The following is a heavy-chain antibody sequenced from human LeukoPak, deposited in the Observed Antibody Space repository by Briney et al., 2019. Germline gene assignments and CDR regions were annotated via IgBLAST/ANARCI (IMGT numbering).Heavy chain of an antibody. Sequence: GGSLRLSCAASGFTFSSDPMGWVRQAPGKGLEWVSGINAGGNSIYYANSVRGRFTIPRDNSKNTLYLQMDSLRAEDTAVYYCAKVTYASGYYYYSIDIWGKGTTVTVSS. CDR3: AKVTYASGYYYYSIDI. CDR2: INAGGNSI. V-gene: IGHV3-23*01. J-gene: IGHJ6*03. CDR1: GFTFSSDP. D-gene: IGHD3-10*01.